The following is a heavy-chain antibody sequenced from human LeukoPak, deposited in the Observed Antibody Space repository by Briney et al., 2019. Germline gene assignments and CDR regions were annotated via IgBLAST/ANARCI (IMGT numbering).Heavy chain of an antibody. CDR2: IYTSGST. V-gene: IGHV4-4*08. CDR1: GGSISSYY. CDR3: ARDSPRMVRGLGFDP. Sequence: PSETLSLTCTVSGGSISSYYWNWIRQPPGKGLEWMGYIYTSGSTNYNPSLKSRVTMSVDTSKNQFSLKLSSVTAADTAVYYCARDSPRMVRGLGFDPWGQGTLVTVSS. D-gene: IGHD3-10*01. J-gene: IGHJ5*02.